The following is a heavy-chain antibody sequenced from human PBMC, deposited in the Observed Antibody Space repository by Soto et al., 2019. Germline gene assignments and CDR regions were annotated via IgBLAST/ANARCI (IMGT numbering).Heavy chain of an antibody. CDR3: ARDGPNYDILTGYHPFSYYYGMDV. CDR2: IYSGGST. J-gene: IGHJ6*02. V-gene: IGHV3-53*01. D-gene: IGHD3-9*01. CDR1: GFTVSSNY. Sequence: GGSLRLSCAASGFTVSSNYMSWVRQAPGKGLEWVSVIYSGGSTYYADSVKGRFTISRDNSKNTLYLQMNSLRAEDTAVYYCARDGPNYDILTGYHPFSYYYGMDVWGQGTTVTVSS.